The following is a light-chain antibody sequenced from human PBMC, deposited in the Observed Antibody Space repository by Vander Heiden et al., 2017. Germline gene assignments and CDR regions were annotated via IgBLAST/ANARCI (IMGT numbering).Light chain of an antibody. V-gene: IGLV1-40*01. CDR1: SSNIGAGYD. J-gene: IGLJ2*01. CDR2: GNS. Sequence: QSVLTQPPPVSGAPGQRLTISCTGTSSNIGAGYDVHWYQQLPGTAPKLLIYGNSNRPSGVPDRFSGSKSGTSASLAITGLQAEDEADYYCQSYDSSRSVVVFGGGTKLTVL. CDR3: QSYDSSRSVVV.